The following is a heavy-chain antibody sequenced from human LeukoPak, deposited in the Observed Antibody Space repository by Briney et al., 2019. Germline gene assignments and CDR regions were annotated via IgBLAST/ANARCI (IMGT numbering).Heavy chain of an antibody. J-gene: IGHJ4*02. CDR1: GASISGSGFY. V-gene: IGHV4-39*01. D-gene: IGHD1-26*01. CDR2: VYYTGGT. CDR3: VKSGGYGLIDY. Sequence: PSETLSLTCAVSGASISGSGFYLGWIRQPPGKGLEWIGNVYYTGGTYYNASLQSRVTISIDMSKNQFSLRLKSVTAADTAMYYCVKSGGYGLIDYWGQGTLVTVSS.